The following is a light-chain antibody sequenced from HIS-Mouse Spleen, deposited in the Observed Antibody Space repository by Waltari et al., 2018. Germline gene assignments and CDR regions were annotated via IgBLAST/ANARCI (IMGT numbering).Light chain of an antibody. CDR2: EDS. CDR1: ALGSNS. V-gene: IGLV3-21*03. J-gene: IGLJ1*01. Sequence: SYLPPPPPSASVAPETTARISCGGNALGSNSVHLYQQKPGQAPVLVVYEDSERPSGIPEGFSGSNSGNMATLTISRAEAGDEADYYCQVWDSSSDHYVFGTGTKVTVL. CDR3: QVWDSSSDHYV.